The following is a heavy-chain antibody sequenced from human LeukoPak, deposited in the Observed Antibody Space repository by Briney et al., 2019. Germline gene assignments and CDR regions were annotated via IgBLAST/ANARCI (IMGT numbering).Heavy chain of an antibody. Sequence: GGSLRLSCAASGFTFSNAWMSWVRQAPGKGLEWVSSINNVRSHIYYADSVRGRFTISRDNANNVLYLQMNSLRAEDTAVYYCARGGRVAAAQYYFDYWGQGTLVTVSS. CDR2: INNVRSHI. D-gene: IGHD6-13*01. CDR3: ARGGRVAAAQYYFDY. V-gene: IGHV3-21*06. CDR1: GFTFSNAW. J-gene: IGHJ4*02.